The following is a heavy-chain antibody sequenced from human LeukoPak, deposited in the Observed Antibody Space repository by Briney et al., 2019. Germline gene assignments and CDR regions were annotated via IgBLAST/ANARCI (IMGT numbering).Heavy chain of an antibody. CDR1: GGSISGYN. CDR2: VSSSAGA. V-gene: IGHV4-4*07. D-gene: IGHD5-12*01. J-gene: IGHJ5*01. Sequence: SETLSLICIVSGGSISGYNCNWVRQTAGKGLEWIGHVSSSAGATYNPSLTTRVTMSVDTSKNPCYLRLNHVTAADTAVYYCAGHRHGYSGYDDSWGQGTLVTVSS. CDR3: AGHRHGYSGYDDS.